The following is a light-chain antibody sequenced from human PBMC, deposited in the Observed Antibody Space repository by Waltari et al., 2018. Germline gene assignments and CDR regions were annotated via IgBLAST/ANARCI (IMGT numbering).Light chain of an antibody. J-gene: IGLJ2*01. CDR1: SDNIANNY. Sequence: NFMLTQPHSVSESAGKTVIISCTGSSDNIANNYVQWYQHRPGSAPVTLIYEDNQRASGVPDRFSGSLDRSSNSASLTISGLRTEDEAYYFCQSYYAYDVIFGGGTKLTVL. CDR2: EDN. CDR3: QSYYAYDVI. V-gene: IGLV6-57*02.